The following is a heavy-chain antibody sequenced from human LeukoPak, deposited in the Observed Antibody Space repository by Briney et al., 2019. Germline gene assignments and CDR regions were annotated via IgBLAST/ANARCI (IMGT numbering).Heavy chain of an antibody. D-gene: IGHD3-22*01. CDR2: ISGSGGST. CDR3: AKPGRYYDSSGYYPFDY. V-gene: IGHV3-23*01. J-gene: IGHJ4*02. CDR1: GFTLSSYA. Sequence: GGSLRLSCAASGFTLSSYAMSWVRQAPGKGLEWVSAISGSGGSTYYADSVKGRFTISRDNSKNTLYLQMNSLRAEDTAVYYCAKPGRYYDSSGYYPFDYWGQGTPVTVSS.